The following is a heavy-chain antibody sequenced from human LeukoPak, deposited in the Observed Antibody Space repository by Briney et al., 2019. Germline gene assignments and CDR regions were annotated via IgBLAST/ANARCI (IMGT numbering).Heavy chain of an antibody. J-gene: IGHJ6*02. CDR3: ARGAYGDYVGYYYYGMDV. CDR1: GGSISSYY. Sequence: SETLSLTCTVSGGSISSYYWIWIRQPPGKGLEWIGYIYDSGSTNYNPSLKSRVTISVDTSKNQFSLKLSSVIAADTAVYYCARGAYGDYVGYYYYGMDVWGQGTTVTVSS. CDR2: IYDSGST. V-gene: IGHV4-59*01. D-gene: IGHD4-17*01.